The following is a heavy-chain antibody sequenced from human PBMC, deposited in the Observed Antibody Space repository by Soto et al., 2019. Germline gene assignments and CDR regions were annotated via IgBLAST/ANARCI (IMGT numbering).Heavy chain of an antibody. D-gene: IGHD5-18*01. CDR3: IGAASDVDTARDAYFDY. J-gene: IGHJ4*02. V-gene: IGHV3-73*01. CDR2: IRSKANSYAT. CDR1: GFTFSGSA. Sequence: GGSLRLSCAASGFTFSGSAMHWVRQASGKGLEWVGRIRSKANSYATAYAGSVKGRFTISRDDSKNTAYLQMNSLKTEDTAVYYCIGAASDVDTARDAYFDYWGQGTLVTVSS.